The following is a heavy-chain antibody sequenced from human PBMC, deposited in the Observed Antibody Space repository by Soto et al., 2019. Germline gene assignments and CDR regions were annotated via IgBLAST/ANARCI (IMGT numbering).Heavy chain of an antibody. D-gene: IGHD3-16*01. CDR3: PCRVGAYGEFSFDY. Sequence: QLQLQESCPGLVKPSETLSLTCTVSGGSISSSSYYWGWIRQPPGKGLEWIGSIYYSGSTYYNPSLKSRVTISVHTSKHPESRKLGAVTAADTAVSYGPCRVGAYGEFSFDYWGQGTQVTVSP. CDR2: IYYSGST. CDR1: GGSISSSSYY. V-gene: IGHV4-39*01. J-gene: IGHJ4*02.